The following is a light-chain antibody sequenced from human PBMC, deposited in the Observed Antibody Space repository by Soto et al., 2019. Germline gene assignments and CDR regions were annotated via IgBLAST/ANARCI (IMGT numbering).Light chain of an antibody. J-gene: IGKJ2*01. CDR2: KAS. CDR3: QQYNSYSPYT. CDR1: QSISSW. V-gene: IGKV1-5*03. Sequence: DIQMTQSPSTLSASVGDRVTITCRASQSISSWLAWYQQKPGKAPKLLIYKASSLERGVPSRFSGSGSGTEFTLTISSRQPADFAASYCQQYNSYSPYTFGQGTKLEIK.